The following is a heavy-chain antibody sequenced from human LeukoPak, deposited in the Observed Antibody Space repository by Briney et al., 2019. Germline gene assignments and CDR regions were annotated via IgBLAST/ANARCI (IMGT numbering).Heavy chain of an antibody. J-gene: IGHJ4*02. CDR3: AVGDGSSSSQTTFDY. D-gene: IGHD6-6*01. CDR1: GFTFSDYT. CDR2: LSGSGGTT. V-gene: IGHV3-23*01. Sequence: PGGSLRLSCAASGFTFSDYTINWVRQAPGKGLEWVSGLSGSGGTTYYADPVKGRFTISRDNSKNTLYLQMDSLRAEDTAVYYCAVGDGSSSSQTTFDYWGQGTLVTVSS.